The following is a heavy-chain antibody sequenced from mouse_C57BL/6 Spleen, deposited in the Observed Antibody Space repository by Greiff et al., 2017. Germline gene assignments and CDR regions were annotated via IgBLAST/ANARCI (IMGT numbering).Heavy chain of an antibody. CDR3: ARWRSGVMDY. CDR2: IDPSDSYT. CDR1: GYTFTSYW. Sequence: VQLQQPGAELVMPGASVKLSCKASGYTFTSYWMHWVKQRPGQGLEWIGEIDPSDSYTNYNQKFKGKSTLTVDKSSSTAYMQLSSLTSEDSAVYYCARWRSGVMDYWGQGTSVTVSS. J-gene: IGHJ4*01. V-gene: IGHV1-69*01.